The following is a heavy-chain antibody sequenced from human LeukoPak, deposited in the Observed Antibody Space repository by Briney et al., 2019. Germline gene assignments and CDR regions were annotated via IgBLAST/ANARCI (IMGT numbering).Heavy chain of an antibody. CDR2: ISAYNGNT. CDR1: GYTFTSYG. Sequence: ASVKLSCKASGYTFTSYGISWVRQAPGQGLEWVGWISAYNGNTNYAQKLQGRVTMTTDTSTSTAYMELRSLRSDDTAVYYCARNLDSYGTYYFDYWGQGTLVTVSS. D-gene: IGHD5-18*01. J-gene: IGHJ4*02. V-gene: IGHV1-18*01. CDR3: ARNLDSYGTYYFDY.